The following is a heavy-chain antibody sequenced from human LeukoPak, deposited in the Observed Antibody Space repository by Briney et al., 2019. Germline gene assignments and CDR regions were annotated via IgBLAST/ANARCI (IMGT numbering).Heavy chain of an antibody. CDR1: GGSISGYY. CDR2: IHYSGST. D-gene: IGHD3-22*01. CDR3: VREGYDSSGYFLDY. J-gene: IGHJ4*02. V-gene: IGHV4-59*01. Sequence: SETLSLTCTVSGGSISGYYWSWIRQSPGRGLEWMGYIHYSGSTDYNPSLKSRVTMSVDTSKNQCSLKLSSVTAADAVVYYCVREGYDSSGYFLDYWGQGTLVTVSS.